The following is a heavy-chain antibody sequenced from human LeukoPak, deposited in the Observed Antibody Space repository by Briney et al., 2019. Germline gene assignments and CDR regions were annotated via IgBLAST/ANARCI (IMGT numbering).Heavy chain of an antibody. CDR1: GGSISSSSYY. D-gene: IGHD3-10*01. CDR3: ARARMVQGVIGFDY. Sequence: SETLSLTCTVSGGSISSSSYYWGWIRQPPGKGLEWIGEINHSGSTNYNPSLKSRVTISVDTSKNQFSLKLSSVTAADTAVYYCARARMVQGVIGFDYWGQGTLVTVSS. J-gene: IGHJ4*02. CDR2: INHSGST. V-gene: IGHV4-39*07.